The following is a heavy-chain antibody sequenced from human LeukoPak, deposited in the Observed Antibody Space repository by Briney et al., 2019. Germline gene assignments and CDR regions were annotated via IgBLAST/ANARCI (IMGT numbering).Heavy chain of an antibody. CDR1: GFTFSNYA. J-gene: IGHJ4*02. CDR3: ASTGYCRGGSCPFDY. Sequence: GGSLRLSCAASGFTFSNYAMSWVRQAPGKGLEWVSAINHNADSVKGRFTSSRDNSKKMLYLEMNSLRAEDTAVYYCASTGYCRGGSCPFDYWGRGILVTVSA. CDR2: INH. D-gene: IGHD2-15*01. V-gene: IGHV3-23*01.